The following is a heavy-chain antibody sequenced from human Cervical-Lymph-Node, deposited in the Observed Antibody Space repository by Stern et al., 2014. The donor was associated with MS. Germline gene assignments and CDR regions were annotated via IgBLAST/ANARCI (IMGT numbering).Heavy chain of an antibody. J-gene: IGHJ4*02. CDR2: ITPMFGTP. Sequence: VQLVESGAELKKPGSSVKVSCKASGVTFSSLSGSWVRRAPGHGLQWLGGITPMFGTPHYVQMFQDRLNIFADESTQTVYMTLSGLKSEDTAVYYCARDQAGIAAHWGQGTLITVSS. CDR1: GVTFSSLS. V-gene: IGHV1-69*01. CDR3: ARDQAGIAAH. D-gene: IGHD6-13*01.